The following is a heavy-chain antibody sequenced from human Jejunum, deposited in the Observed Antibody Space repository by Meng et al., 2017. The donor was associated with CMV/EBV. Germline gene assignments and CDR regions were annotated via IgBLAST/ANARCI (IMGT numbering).Heavy chain of an antibody. D-gene: IGHD2-21*02. CDR3: ARDYRTGDGSG. J-gene: IGHJ4*02. V-gene: IGHV3-21*01. Sequence: CADSGFTFRTYTRNWVRRAPGKGLEWVSSIPSSSTYIYYADSVKGRFTISRDNAKNSLYLQMNSLRAEDTAVYYCARDYRTGDGSGWGQGTLVTVSS. CDR1: GFTFRTYT. CDR2: IPSSSTYI.